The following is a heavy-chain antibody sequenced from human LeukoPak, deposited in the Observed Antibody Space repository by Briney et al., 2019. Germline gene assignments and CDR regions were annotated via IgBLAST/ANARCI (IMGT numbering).Heavy chain of an antibody. J-gene: IGHJ4*02. CDR1: GFTFSSYA. CDR2: ISDSALST. CDR3: AKDYTVTNPNYFDY. Sequence: GGSLRLSCAASGFTFSSYAMGWVRQAPGKGLEWVSAISDSALSTYYADSVKGRFIISRDNSKNTLYLQVNSLRAEDTAVYYCAKDYTVTNPNYFDYWGQGTLVTASS. V-gene: IGHV3-23*01. D-gene: IGHD4-17*01.